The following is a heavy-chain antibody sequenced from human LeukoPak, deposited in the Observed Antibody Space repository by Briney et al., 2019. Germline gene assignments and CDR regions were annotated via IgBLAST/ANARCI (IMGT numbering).Heavy chain of an antibody. J-gene: IGHJ3*01. CDR1: GFPFGIYA. Sequence: GGSLRLSCAASGFPFGIYAMHWVRQAPGKGLEHVSTITTNGGNTYYADSVKGRFTISRDNSKDTLFLQMGSLRAEDMAVYYCAKPLTSYSSGFSDVFDVWGHGSMVTVSS. D-gene: IGHD5-18*01. CDR3: AKPLTSYSSGFSDVFDV. V-gene: IGHV3-64*02. CDR2: ITTNGGNT.